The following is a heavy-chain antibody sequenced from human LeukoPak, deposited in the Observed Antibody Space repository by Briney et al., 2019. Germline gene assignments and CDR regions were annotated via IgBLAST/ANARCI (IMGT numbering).Heavy chain of an antibody. CDR3: ARFRDDYGDHYDAFDI. CDR1: GYTFTSYY. J-gene: IGHJ3*02. Sequence: GASVKVSCKASGYTFTSYYMHWVRQAPGQGLEWMGIINPSGGSTSYAQKFQGRVTMTRDMSTSTVYMELSSLRSEDTAVYYCARFRDDYGDHYDAFDIWGQGTMVTVSS. D-gene: IGHD4-17*01. V-gene: IGHV1-46*01. CDR2: INPSGGST.